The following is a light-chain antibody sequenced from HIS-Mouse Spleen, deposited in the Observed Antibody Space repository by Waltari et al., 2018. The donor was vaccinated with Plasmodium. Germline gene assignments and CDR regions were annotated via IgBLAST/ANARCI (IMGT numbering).Light chain of an antibody. CDR3: CSYAGSSTYV. CDR1: SSDVGSYNL. CDR2: EGS. V-gene: IGLV2-23*01. Sequence: QSALTQPAPVSGSPGPSITISCPGTSSDVGSYNLFSWYQQHPGKAPKLMIYEGSKRPSGVSNRFSGSKSGNTASLTISGLQAEDEADYYCCSYAGSSTYVFGTGTKVTVL. J-gene: IGLJ1*01.